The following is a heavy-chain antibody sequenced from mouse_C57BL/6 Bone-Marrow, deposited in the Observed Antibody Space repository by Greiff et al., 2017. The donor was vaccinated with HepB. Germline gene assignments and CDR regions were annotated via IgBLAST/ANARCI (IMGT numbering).Heavy chain of an antibody. CDR2: IDPSDSYT. Sequence: QVQLQQPGAELVRPGTSVKLSCKASGYTFTSYWMHWVKQRPGQGLEWIGVIDPSDSYTNYNQKFKGKATLTVDTSSSTAYMQLSSLTSEDSAVYYCARNGVYDGSPYAMDYWGQGTSVTVSS. D-gene: IGHD2-3*01. CDR3: ARNGVYDGSPYAMDY. V-gene: IGHV1-59*01. J-gene: IGHJ4*01. CDR1: GYTFTSYW.